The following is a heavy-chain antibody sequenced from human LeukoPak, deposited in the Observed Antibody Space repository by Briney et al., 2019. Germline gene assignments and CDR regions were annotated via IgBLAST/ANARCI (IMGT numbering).Heavy chain of an antibody. Sequence: KPSETLSLTCTVSGGSISGSSYYWGWIRQPPGKGLEWIESIYYSGSTYYNPSLKSRVTISVDTSKNQFSLKLSSVTAADTAVYYCARHLHCSSTSCYWYFDLWGRGTLVTVSS. V-gene: IGHV4-39*01. CDR1: GGSISGSSYY. J-gene: IGHJ2*01. CDR3: ARHLHCSSTSCYWYFDL. CDR2: IYYSGST. D-gene: IGHD2-2*01.